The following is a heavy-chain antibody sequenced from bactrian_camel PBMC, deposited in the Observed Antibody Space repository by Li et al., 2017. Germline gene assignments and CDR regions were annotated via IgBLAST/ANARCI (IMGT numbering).Heavy chain of an antibody. V-gene: IGHV3S54*01. J-gene: IGHJ4*01. CDR2: VYTGYGNK. D-gene: IGHD5*01. CDR3: VAGWRLPWNRCVDSGTWGAPNY. Sequence: HVQLVESGGGSVQAGGSLRLACTAPRDTYTDTCMGWFRQSPGQEREGVAAVYTGYGNKYYAPSVKGRLTISHDNANNTVYLQMNGLKADDTAMYYCVAGWRLPWNRCVDSGTWGAPNYWGQGTQVT. CDR1: RDTYTDTC.